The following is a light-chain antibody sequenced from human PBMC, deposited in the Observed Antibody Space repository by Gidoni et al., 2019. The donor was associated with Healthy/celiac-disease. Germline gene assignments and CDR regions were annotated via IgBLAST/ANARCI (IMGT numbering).Light chain of an antibody. J-gene: IGKJ2*01. CDR2: DAS. V-gene: IGKV3-11*01. Sequence: EIVLTQSPATLSLSPGERATLPCRASQSVSSYLAWYQQKPGQAPRLLIYDASNRATGIPARFSGSGSGTDFTLTISSLEPEDFAVYYCQQRSGYTFGQGTKLEIK. CDR1: QSVSSY. CDR3: QQRSGYT.